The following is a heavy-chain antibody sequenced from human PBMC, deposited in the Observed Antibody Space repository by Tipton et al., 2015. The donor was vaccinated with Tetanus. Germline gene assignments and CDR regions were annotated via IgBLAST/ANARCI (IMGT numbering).Heavy chain of an antibody. V-gene: IGHV4-39*01. J-gene: IGHJ4*02. D-gene: IGHD1-26*01. CDR3: ARQGDGVGASRAVDY. Sequence: TLSLTCTVSGGFISSNYYYWGWIRQPPGKGLEWIANIYYTGTTHYNPSLKSRVSISIDTSKNQFSLELTPVTAADTAVYYCARQGDGVGASRAVDYWGQGTLVTVSS. CDR2: IYYTGTT. CDR1: GGFISSNYYY.